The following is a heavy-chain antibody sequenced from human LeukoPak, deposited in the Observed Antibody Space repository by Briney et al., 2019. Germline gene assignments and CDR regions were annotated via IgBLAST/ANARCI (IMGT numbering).Heavy chain of an antibody. Sequence: ASVKVSCKASGYIFTKYVVHWVRQAPGHRPEWMGWIKAGNGDTKYSQNFRDRLTITRDTSASTVYMELSSLTSEDTALYYCARDDCGDTCYPGGYWGQGTLVTVSS. CDR2: IKAGNGDT. V-gene: IGHV1-3*01. J-gene: IGHJ4*02. D-gene: IGHD2-21*01. CDR3: ARDDCGDTCYPGGY. CDR1: GYIFTKYV.